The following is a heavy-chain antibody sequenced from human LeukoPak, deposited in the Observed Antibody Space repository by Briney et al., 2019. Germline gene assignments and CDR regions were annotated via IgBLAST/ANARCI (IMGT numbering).Heavy chain of an antibody. J-gene: IGHJ5*01. CDR3: ARDDYYDSSGYRPNWFDS. Sequence: ASVKVSCKASGYTFTGYYMHWVRQAPGQGLEWMGWINPNSGGTNYAQKFQGRVTMTRDTSISTAYMELSRLRSDDTAVYYCARDDYYDSSGYRPNWFDSWGQGTLVTVSS. CDR2: INPNSGGT. V-gene: IGHV1-2*02. D-gene: IGHD3-22*01. CDR1: GYTFTGYY.